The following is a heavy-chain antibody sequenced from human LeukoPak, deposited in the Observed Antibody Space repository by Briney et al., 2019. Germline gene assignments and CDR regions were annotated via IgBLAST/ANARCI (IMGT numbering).Heavy chain of an antibody. J-gene: IGHJ5*02. CDR3: ARGTQYNKGDWFDP. CDR1: GFTFSSYE. V-gene: IGHV3-48*03. Sequence: PGGSLRLSCAASGFTFSSYEMNWVRQAPGKGLEWVSYISSSGTTIYYADSVKGRFTISRDNAKNSLYLQMNSLRVEDTAVYYCARGTQYNKGDWFDPWGQGTLVTVSS. CDR2: ISSSGTTI. D-gene: IGHD1-14*01.